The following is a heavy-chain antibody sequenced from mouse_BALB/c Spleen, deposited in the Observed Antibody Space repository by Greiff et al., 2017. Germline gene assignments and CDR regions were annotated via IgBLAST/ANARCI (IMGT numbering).Heavy chain of an antibody. V-gene: IGHV5-12-1*01. CDR2: ISSGGGST. CDR3: ARREGYDGFDY. CDR1: GFAFSSYD. D-gene: IGHD2-2*01. Sequence: EVQRVESGGGLVKPGGSLKLSCAASGFAFSSYDMSWVRQTPEKRLEWVAYISSGGGSTYYPDTVKGRFTISRDNAKNTLYLQMSSLKSEDTAMYYCARREGYDGFDYWGQGTTLTVSA. J-gene: IGHJ2*01.